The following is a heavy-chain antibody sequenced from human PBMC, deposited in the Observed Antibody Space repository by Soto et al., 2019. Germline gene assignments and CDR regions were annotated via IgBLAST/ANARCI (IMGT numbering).Heavy chain of an antibody. CDR2: ISSSSSYI. CDR3: ARVLDCSGGSCYHYYFDY. D-gene: IGHD2-15*01. Sequence: EVQLVESGRGLVKPGGSLRLSCAASGFTFSSYSMNWVRQAPGKGLEWVSSISSSSSYIYYADSVKGRFTISRDNAKNSLYLQMNSLRAEDTAVYYCARVLDCSGGSCYHYYFDYWGQGTLVTVSS. CDR1: GFTFSSYS. V-gene: IGHV3-21*01. J-gene: IGHJ4*02.